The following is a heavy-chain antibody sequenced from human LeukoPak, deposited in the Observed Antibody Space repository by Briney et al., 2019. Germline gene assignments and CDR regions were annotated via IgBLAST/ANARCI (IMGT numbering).Heavy chain of an antibody. CDR2: IKSKTDGGTT. CDR3: TTGGGPGSYFYYGMDV. CDR1: GFTFSNAW. D-gene: IGHD3-10*01. V-gene: IGHV3-15*01. J-gene: IGHJ6*04. Sequence: GGSLRLSCAASGFTFSNAWMSWVRQAPGKGLEWVGRIKSKTDGGTTDYAAPVKGRFTISRGDSKNTLYLQMNSLKTEDTAVYYCTTGGGPGSYFYYGMDVWGKGTTVTVSS.